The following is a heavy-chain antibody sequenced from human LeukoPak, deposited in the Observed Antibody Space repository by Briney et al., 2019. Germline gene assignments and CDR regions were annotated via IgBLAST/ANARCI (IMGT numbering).Heavy chain of an antibody. CDR3: ARSYSSGWADY. V-gene: IGHV4-34*01. CDR2: INHSGST. J-gene: IGHJ4*02. CDR1: GGSFSGYY. Sequence: SETLSLTCAVYGGSFSGYYWSWIRQPPGKGLEWIGEINHSGSTNYNPSLKSRVTISVDTSKNQFSLKLSSVTAADTAVYYCARSYSSGWADYWGQGTLVTVSS. D-gene: IGHD6-19*01.